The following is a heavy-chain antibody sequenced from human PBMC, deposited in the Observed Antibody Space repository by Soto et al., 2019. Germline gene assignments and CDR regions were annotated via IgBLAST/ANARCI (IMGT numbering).Heavy chain of an antibody. CDR2: IYYSGST. V-gene: IGHV4-59*08. J-gene: IGHJ4*02. CDR3: ARLHGVDIDAYY. CDR1: GGSISSYY. Sequence: SLTCTVSGGSISSYYWSWIRQPPGKGLEWIGYIYYSGSTNYNPSLKSRVTISVDTSKNQFSLKLSSVTAADTAVYYCARLHGVDIDAYYWGQGILVTVSS. D-gene: IGHD3-10*01.